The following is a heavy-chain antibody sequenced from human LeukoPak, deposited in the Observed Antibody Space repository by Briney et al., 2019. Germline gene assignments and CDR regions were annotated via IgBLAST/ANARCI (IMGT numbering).Heavy chain of an antibody. CDR2: IYYSGST. V-gene: IGHV4-59*01. CDR3: ARTPGDRGYDY. CDR1: GTSISSSYY. D-gene: IGHD3-22*01. J-gene: IGHJ4*02. Sequence: SETLSLTCTVSGTSISSSYYWSWIRQPPGKGLEWIGYIYYSGSTNYNPSLESRVTMSIDTSNNQFSLKLTSVTATDTAVYSCARTPGDRGYDYWGQGTLVTVSS.